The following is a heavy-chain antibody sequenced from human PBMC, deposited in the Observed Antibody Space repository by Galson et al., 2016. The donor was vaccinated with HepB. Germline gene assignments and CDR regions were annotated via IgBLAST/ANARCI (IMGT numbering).Heavy chain of an antibody. Sequence: AASGFTFSSSSMNWVRQAPGTGLEWVSGISGNGEDTYYTDSVKGRFTISKDNSKNTLYLRMDSLRVEDTATYYCGKGGAYDHWGQGTAVTVSS. CDR1: GFTFSSSS. CDR2: ISGNGEDT. J-gene: IGHJ4*02. V-gene: IGHV3-23*01. CDR3: GKGGAYDH.